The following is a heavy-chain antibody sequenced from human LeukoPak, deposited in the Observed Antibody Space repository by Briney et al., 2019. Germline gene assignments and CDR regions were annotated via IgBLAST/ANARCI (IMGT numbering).Heavy chain of an antibody. CDR2: TYYRSKWYN. D-gene: IGHD6-19*01. CDR1: GDSLSSNSAA. Sequence: SQTLSLTCAISGDSLSSNSAAWNWIRQSPSRGLEWLGRTYYRSKWYNDYAVSVKSRITINPDTSKNQFSLQLNSVTPEATAVYYCARALRYSSGWALDSWGQGTLVTVSS. CDR3: ARALRYSSGWALDS. J-gene: IGHJ4*02. V-gene: IGHV6-1*01.